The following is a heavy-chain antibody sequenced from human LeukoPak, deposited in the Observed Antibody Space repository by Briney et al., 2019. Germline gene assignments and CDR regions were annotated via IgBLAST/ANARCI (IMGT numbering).Heavy chain of an antibody. CDR2: ISAYNGNT. D-gene: IGHD1-20*01. CDR1: GYTFTSYG. Sequence: GASVKVSCKASGYTFTSYGISWVQQAPGQGLEWMGWISAYNGNTNYAQKLQGRVTMTTDTSTSTAYMELRSLRSDDTAVYYCATRYNWNDGTTTFDYWGQGTLVTVSS. J-gene: IGHJ4*02. CDR3: ATRYNWNDGTTTFDY. V-gene: IGHV1-18*01.